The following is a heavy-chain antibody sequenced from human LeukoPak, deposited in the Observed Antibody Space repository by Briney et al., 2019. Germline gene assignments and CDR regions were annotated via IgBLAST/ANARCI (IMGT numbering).Heavy chain of an antibody. CDR1: GGSISNYY. V-gene: IGHV4-59*08. CDR3: ARHGGVGGYCSGGSCRFDS. J-gene: IGHJ4*02. D-gene: IGHD2-15*01. CDR2: IDHSGST. Sequence: SETLSLTCTVSGGSISNYYWSWIRQPPGKGLEWIGYIDHSGSTKYNPSLRSRVTISADTSKSQISLKLRSVSAADTAVYYCARHGGVGGYCSGGSCRFDSWGQGTLITVSS.